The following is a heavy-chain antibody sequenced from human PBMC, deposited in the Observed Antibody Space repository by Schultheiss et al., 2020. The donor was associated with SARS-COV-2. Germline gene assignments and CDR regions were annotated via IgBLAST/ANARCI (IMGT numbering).Heavy chain of an antibody. CDR1: GGSVSSGGYY. J-gene: IGHJ6*02. V-gene: IGHV4-61*03. D-gene: IGHD3-16*01. Sequence: SETLSLTCTVSGGSVSSGGYYWNWIRQPPGKGLEWIGYIYYSGSTNYNPSLKSRVTISVDTSKNHFSLKLSSVTAADTAVYYCARGGSNALYHYYYNGMDVWGQGTTVTVSS. CDR2: IYYSGST. CDR3: ARGGSNALYHYYYNGMDV.